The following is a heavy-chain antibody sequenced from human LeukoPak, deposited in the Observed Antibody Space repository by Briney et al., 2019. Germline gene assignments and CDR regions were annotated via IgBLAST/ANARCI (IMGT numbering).Heavy chain of an antibody. CDR1: GGSISSSSYY. CDR2: IYYSGST. V-gene: IGHV4-39*01. J-gene: IGHJ6*03. Sequence: MPSETLSLTCTVSGGSISSSSYYWGWIRQPPGKGLEWIGSIYYSGSTYYNPSLKSRFTISVDTSKNQFSLKLSSVTAADTAVYYCARQIYDSSGYSLGYYYYYMDVWGKGTTVTVSS. CDR3: ARQIYDSSGYSLGYYYYYMDV. D-gene: IGHD3-22*01.